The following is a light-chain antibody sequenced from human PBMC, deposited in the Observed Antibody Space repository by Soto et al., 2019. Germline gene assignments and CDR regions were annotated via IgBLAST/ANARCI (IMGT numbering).Light chain of an antibody. CDR2: DAS. CDR1: QSFSIY. V-gene: IGKV3-11*01. Sequence: EIVLTQSPATLSLSPGERATLSCRASQSFSIYLAWYQQKPGQAPRLLIYDASKRATGIPARFSGRGSGTDFTRTISSLEPEDFAVYYCQQSSNWPPVITFGQGTRLEIK. CDR3: QQSSNWPPVIT. J-gene: IGKJ5*01.